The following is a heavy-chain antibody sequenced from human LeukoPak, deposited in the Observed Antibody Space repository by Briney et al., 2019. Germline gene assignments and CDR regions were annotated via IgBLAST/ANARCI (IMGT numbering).Heavy chain of an antibody. V-gene: IGHV4-39*07. D-gene: IGHD5-12*01. CDR3: ARGSQFRGYHIPNWFDP. Sequence: SDTLSLTCTVSGGSISSSSYYWGWIRQPPGKGLEWIGSIYYSGSTYYNPSLKSRVTISVDTSKNQFSLKLSSVTAADTAVYYCARGSQFRGYHIPNWFDPWGQGTLVTVSS. J-gene: IGHJ5*02. CDR1: GGSISSSSYY. CDR2: IYYSGST.